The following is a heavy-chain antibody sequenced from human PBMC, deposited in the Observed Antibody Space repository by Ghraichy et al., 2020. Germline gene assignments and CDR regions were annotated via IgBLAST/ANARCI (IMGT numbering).Heavy chain of an antibody. CDR2: IYYSGST. D-gene: IGHD3/OR15-3a*01. J-gene: IGHJ4*02. V-gene: IGHV4-39*01. Sequence: SETLSLTCTVSGGSISSSSYYWGWIRQPPGKGLEWIGSIYYSGSTYYNPSLKSRVTISVDTSKNQFSLKLSSVTAADTAVYYCARHKAGLFDYWGQGTLVTVSS. CDR1: GGSISSSSYY. CDR3: ARHKAGLFDY.